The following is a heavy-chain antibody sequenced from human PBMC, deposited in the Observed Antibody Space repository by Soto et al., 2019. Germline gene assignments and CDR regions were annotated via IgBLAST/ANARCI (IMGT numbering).Heavy chain of an antibody. V-gene: IGHV3-23*01. CDR3: ARRASTATTNWGAFDI. CDR2: ISYSADKT. CDR1: GFTFSNYV. D-gene: IGHD1-7*01. Sequence: EVQLLESGGGLVQPGGSLRLSCAASGFTFSNYVMNWVRQAPGKGLEWVSTISYSADKTFYADSVKGRFTISRDNSRDTLFLQMNRLRADDPAVYYCARRASTATTNWGAFDIWGQGTMVTVSS. J-gene: IGHJ3*02.